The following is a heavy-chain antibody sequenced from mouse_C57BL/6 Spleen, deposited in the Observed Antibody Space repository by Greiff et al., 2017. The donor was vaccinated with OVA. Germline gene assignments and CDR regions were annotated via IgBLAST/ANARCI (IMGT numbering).Heavy chain of an antibody. CDR3: ASGAYDDDFAY. CDR1: GYAFSSSW. D-gene: IGHD2-4*01. CDR2: LYPGDGDT. Sequence: QVQLQQSGPELVKPGASVKISCKASGYAFSSSWMNWVKQRPGKGLEWIGRLYPGDGDTNYNGKFKGKATLTADKSSSTAYMQLSSLTSEDSAVYCWASGAYDDDFAYWGQGTLVTVSA. V-gene: IGHV1-82*01. J-gene: IGHJ3*01.